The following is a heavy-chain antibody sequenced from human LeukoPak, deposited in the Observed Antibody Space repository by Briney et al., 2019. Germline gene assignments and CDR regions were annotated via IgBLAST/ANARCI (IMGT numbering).Heavy chain of an antibody. V-gene: IGHV3-9*01. CDR1: GFTFDDYA. J-gene: IGHJ4*02. CDR2: ISWNSVSI. D-gene: IGHD2-21*02. CDR3: AKASFRLAVVTAIDFDY. Sequence: GGSPRLSCAASGFTFDDYAMHWVRQAPGKGLEWVSGISWNSVSIGYADSVKGRFTISRDNAKNSLYLQMNSLRAEDTALYYCAKASFRLAVVTAIDFDYWGQGTLVTVSS.